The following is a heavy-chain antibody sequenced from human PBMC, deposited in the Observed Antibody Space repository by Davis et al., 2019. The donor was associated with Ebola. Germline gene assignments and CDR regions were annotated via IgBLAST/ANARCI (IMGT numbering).Heavy chain of an antibody. D-gene: IGHD3-10*01. Sequence: SETLSLTCTVSGASISAYYWSWIRQPPGKGLEWIGYVHYTGATHYNASLKSRVTISVDTSNNQFSLILSSVTAADTAVYYWARLGSYGQYHYFDSWGQGTLVTVSS. CDR3: ARLGSYGQYHYFDS. J-gene: IGHJ4*02. CDR2: VHYTGAT. CDR1: GASISAYY. V-gene: IGHV4-59*08.